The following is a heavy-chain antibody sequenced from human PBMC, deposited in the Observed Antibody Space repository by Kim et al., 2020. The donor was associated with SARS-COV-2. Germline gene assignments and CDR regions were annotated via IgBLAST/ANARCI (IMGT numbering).Heavy chain of an antibody. CDR3: ARDPRGIAAAALDY. CDR2: ISYDGSNK. J-gene: IGHJ4*02. V-gene: IGHV3-30-3*01. D-gene: IGHD6-13*01. CDR1: GFTFSSYA. Sequence: GGSLRLSCAASGFTFSSYAMHWVRQAPGKGLEWVAVISYDGSNKYYADSVKGRFTISRDNSKNTLYLQMNSLRAEDTAVYYCARDPRGIAAAALDYWGQG.